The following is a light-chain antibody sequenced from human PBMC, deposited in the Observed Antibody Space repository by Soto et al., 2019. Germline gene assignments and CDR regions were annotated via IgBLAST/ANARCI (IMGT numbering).Light chain of an antibody. CDR1: SSDVGGYNY. CDR3: SPYTSSSTYV. J-gene: IGLJ1*01. Sequence: QSVLTQPASVSGSPGQSITISCTGTSSDVGGYNYVSWYQQHPGKAPQLMIYDVGNRPSGVSNRFSGSKSGNTASLTISGLQAEDEADYYCSPYTSSSTYVFGTGTKVTVL. CDR2: DVG. V-gene: IGLV2-14*01.